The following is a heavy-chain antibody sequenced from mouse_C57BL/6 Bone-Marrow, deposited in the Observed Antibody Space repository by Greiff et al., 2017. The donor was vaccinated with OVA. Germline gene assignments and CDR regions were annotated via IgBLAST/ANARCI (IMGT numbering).Heavy chain of an antibody. CDR2: ISSGGSYT. Sequence: EVKLVESGGDLVKPGGSLKLSCAASGFTFSSYGMYGGRETPDKRREGVATISSGGSYTYYPDSVKGRFTISRDNAKNTLYLQMSSLKSEDTAMYYCARHSRSDYWGQGTTLTVSS. CDR3: ARHSRSDY. CDR1: GFTFSSYG. V-gene: IGHV5-6*01. J-gene: IGHJ2*01.